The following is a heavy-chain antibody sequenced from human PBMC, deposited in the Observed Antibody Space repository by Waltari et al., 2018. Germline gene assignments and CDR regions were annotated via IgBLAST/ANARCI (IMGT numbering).Heavy chain of an antibody. D-gene: IGHD6-19*01. V-gene: IGHV4-4*07. Sequence: WIRQPAGKGLEWIGRIYTSGSTNYNPSLKRRVTMSVDTSKNHFSLKLNSVTAADTAVYYCARTSGWYGGYYFDYWGQGTLVTVSS. CDR3: ARTSGWYGGYYFDY. CDR2: IYTSGST. J-gene: IGHJ4*02.